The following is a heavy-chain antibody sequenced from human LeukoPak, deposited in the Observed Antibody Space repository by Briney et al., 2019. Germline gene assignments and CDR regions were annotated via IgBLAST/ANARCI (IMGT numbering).Heavy chain of an antibody. V-gene: IGHV3-30*18. J-gene: IGHJ4*02. D-gene: IGHD5-12*01. CDR3: AKVYSGYDFDY. Sequence: GRSLRLSCAASGFTFSSYGMHWVRQAPGKGLEWVAVISYDGSNKYYADSVKGRFTISRDISKNTLYLQMNSLRAEDTAVYYCAKVYSGYDFDYWGQGTLVTVSS. CDR2: ISYDGSNK. CDR1: GFTFSSYG.